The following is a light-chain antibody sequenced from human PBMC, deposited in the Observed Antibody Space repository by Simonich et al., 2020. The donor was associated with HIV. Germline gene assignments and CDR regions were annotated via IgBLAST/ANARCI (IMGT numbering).Light chain of an antibody. CDR1: SSNIGSDT. CDR3: AAWDDSLNGWV. CDR2: RNN. J-gene: IGLJ3*02. V-gene: IGLV1-44*01. Sequence: SVLTQPPSASGTPGQRVTILCSGSSSNIGSDTVNWYQQLPGTAPKLLIYRNNQRRSGVPDRFSGSKSGTSASLAISGLQSEDEADYYGAAWDDSLNGWVFGGGTKLTVL.